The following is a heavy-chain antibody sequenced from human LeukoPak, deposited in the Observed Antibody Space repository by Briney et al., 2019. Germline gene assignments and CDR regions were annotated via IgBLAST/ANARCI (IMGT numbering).Heavy chain of an antibody. V-gene: IGHV3-23*01. Sequence: GDSLRLSCAASGFSFNIYAMSWVRQAPGKGLEWVAAIDRSGGSTFYADSVKGRFTISRENSNNTLYLQMNRLRAEDTAVYYCARDQQRFCSGGTCYMGFEYWGQGILVTVSS. CDR1: GFSFNIYA. D-gene: IGHD2-15*01. CDR2: IDRSGGST. J-gene: IGHJ4*02. CDR3: ARDQQRFCSGGTCYMGFEY.